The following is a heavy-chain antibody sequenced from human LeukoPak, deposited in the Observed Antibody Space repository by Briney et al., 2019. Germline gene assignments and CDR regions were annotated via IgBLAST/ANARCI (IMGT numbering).Heavy chain of an antibody. D-gene: IGHD5-24*01. CDR1: GFTFDDYA. J-gene: IGHJ4*02. CDR3: AKAAGGRDGYNYVFN. V-gene: IGHV3-9*01. CDR2: ISWNSRTI. Sequence: GGSLRLSCAASGFTFDDYAMHWVRQAPGKGLEWVSGISWNSRTIRYADSVKGRFTISRDNAKNSLYLQMNSLRAEDTALYYCAKAAGGRDGYNYVFNWGQRTLVTVSS.